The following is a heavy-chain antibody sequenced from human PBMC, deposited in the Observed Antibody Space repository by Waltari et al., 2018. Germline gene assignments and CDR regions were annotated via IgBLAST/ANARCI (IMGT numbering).Heavy chain of an antibody. CDR3: ARGERVIVVVTIPKGIDY. CDR1: GYTFSGYY. CDR2: INPNSGGT. J-gene: IGHJ4*02. D-gene: IGHD3-22*01. Sequence: QVQLVQSGAEVKKPGASVKVSCKASGYTFSGYYMHWVRQAPGQGLEWMGRINPNSGGTNYAQKFQGRVTMTRDTSISTAYMELSRLRSDDTAVYYCARGERVIVVVTIPKGIDYWGQGTLVTVSS. V-gene: IGHV1-2*06.